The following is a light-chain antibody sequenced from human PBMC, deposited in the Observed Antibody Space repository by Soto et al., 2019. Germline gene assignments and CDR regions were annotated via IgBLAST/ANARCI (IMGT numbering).Light chain of an antibody. Sequence: QSVLTQPASVSGSPGQSITIYCSGTSTDVGDSNHVSWYQHHPGKAPKLIIYEVSYRPSGVSNRFSGSKSAYTASLTISGLQAEDEADYYCNSQTTSGIRVFGTGTKLTVL. CDR1: STDVGDSNH. J-gene: IGLJ1*01. CDR3: NSQTTSGIRV. V-gene: IGLV2-14*01. CDR2: EVS.